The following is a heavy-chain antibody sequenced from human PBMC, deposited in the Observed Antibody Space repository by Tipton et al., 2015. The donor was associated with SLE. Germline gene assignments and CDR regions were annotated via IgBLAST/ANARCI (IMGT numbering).Heavy chain of an antibody. D-gene: IGHD2-15*01. CDR3: ARGMLTWWGAIFGVDV. CDR2: ITPYNGNT. CDR1: GYTFTSYG. V-gene: IGHV1-18*01. Sequence: QSGPEVKKPGASVKVSCKASGYTFTSYGIGWVRQAPGQGLEWMGWITPYNGNTDYARKFQGRVTMTTDTSTSTGYMELRSLRSDDTAVYYCARGMLTWWGAIFGVDVWGQGTTVTVSS. J-gene: IGHJ6*02.